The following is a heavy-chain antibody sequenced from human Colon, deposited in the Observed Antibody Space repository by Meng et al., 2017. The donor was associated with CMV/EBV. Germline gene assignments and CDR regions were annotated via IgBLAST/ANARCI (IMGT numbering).Heavy chain of an antibody. J-gene: IGHJ5*02. V-gene: IGHV1-2*02. CDR2: IHPKSGAT. CDR1: GYIFIDYY. CDR3: AREPQSTWFDP. D-gene: IGHD2-21*01. Sequence: ASAKVSCKASGYIFIDYYMHWLRQAPGQGPEWMGRIHPKSGATSYAHNFQGRVTMTRDASISTAYMELSSLRSDDTAVYFCAREPQSTWFDPWGQGTLVTVSS.